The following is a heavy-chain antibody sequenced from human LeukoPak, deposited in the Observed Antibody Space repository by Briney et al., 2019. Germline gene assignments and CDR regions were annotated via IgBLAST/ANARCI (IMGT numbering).Heavy chain of an antibody. D-gene: IGHD3-10*01. CDR3: ATFGCNGDCDY. CDR1: GFTFSTYT. CDR2: ITGRGGYT. Sequence: GGSLRLSCAASGFTFSTYTMSCVRQAPGKGLEWVSAITGRGGYTYYADSVKGRFTISRDNSKNTMFLQMNSLRAEDTAVYYCATFGCNGDCDYWGQGTLVTVSS. V-gene: IGHV3-23*01. J-gene: IGHJ4*02.